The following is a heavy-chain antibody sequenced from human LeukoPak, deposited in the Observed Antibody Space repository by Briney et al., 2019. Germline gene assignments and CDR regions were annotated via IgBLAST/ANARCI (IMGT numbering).Heavy chain of an antibody. V-gene: IGHV3-23*01. CDR2: LSGSGGST. CDR3: AQAAPAAI. CDR1: GYTFSIYA. J-gene: IGHJ3*02. Sequence: PGGSLRLSCAASGYTFSIYAVSGVRQAPGKGRECGSALSGSGGSTYYADSVRGRYPISGDISKNTLYLHMNTVRAEDTPVFSSAQAAPAAIWG. D-gene: IGHD2-2*01.